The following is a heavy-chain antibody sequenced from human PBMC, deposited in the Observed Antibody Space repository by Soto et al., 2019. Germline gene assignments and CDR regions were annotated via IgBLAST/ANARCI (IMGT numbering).Heavy chain of an antibody. V-gene: IGHV3-64*01. CDR1: GFTFSSYA. D-gene: IGHD3-22*01. CDR2: ISSNGGST. Sequence: PGGSLRLSCAASGFTFSSYAMHWVRQAPGKGLEYVSAISSNGGSTYYANSVKGRFTISRDNSKNTLYLQMGSLRAEDMAVYYCARDPGLYGYDSSGYYLAYWGQGTLVTVSS. CDR3: ARDPGLYGYDSSGYYLAY. J-gene: IGHJ4*02.